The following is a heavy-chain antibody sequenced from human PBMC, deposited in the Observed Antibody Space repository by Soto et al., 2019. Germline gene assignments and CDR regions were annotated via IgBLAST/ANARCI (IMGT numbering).Heavy chain of an antibody. J-gene: IGHJ5*02. CDR1: GYTFTSYG. CDR3: AIVPPILRYFDWLNPWFDP. Sequence: ASVKVSCKASGYTFTSYGISWVRQAPGQGLEWMGWISAYNGNTNYAQKLQGRVTMTTDTSTSTAYMELRSLRSDDTAVYYCAIVPPILRYFDWLNPWFDPWGQGTLVTVSS. D-gene: IGHD3-9*01. CDR2: ISAYNGNT. V-gene: IGHV1-18*01.